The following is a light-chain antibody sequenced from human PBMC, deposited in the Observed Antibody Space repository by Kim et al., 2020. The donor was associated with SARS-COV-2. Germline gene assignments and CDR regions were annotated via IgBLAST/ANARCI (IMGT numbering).Light chain of an antibody. J-gene: IGLJ3*02. Sequence: GQTVKITCHGDSLKTSYATWYQQKPVQAPVLVLYGKDNRPSGIPDRFSGSSSSNTGSLTITGAQAEDEADYYCSSRDTTNSHVVFGGGTQLTVL. CDR1: SLKTSY. V-gene: IGLV3-19*01. CDR2: GKD. CDR3: SSRDTTNSHVV.